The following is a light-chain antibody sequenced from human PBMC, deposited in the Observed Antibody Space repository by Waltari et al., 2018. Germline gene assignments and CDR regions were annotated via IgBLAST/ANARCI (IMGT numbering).Light chain of an antibody. CDR3: MQGTHWPPWT. J-gene: IGKJ1*01. CDR1: QSLVHSDGNTY. CDR2: KVS. Sequence: DVVMTQSPLSLPVTLGQPASISCRSSQSLVHSDGNTYLNWFQQRPGQSPRRLIYKVSNRDYGVPDRFSGRGSGTDFTLKISRVEAEDVGVYYCMQGTHWPPWTFGQGTKVEIK. V-gene: IGKV2-30*02.